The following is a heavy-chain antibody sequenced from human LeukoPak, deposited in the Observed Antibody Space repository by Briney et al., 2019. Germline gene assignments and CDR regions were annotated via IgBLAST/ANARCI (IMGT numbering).Heavy chain of an antibody. J-gene: IGHJ4*02. Sequence: GGTLRLSCAASGFTFSSYGMSWVRQAPGKGLEWVSAISGSGGSTYYADSVKGRFTISRDNAKNSLYLQMNSLRAEDTAVYYCARNLYYYDSSGCNDYWGQGTLVTVSS. CDR1: GFTFSSYG. CDR2: ISGSGGST. D-gene: IGHD3-22*01. V-gene: IGHV3-23*01. CDR3: ARNLYYYDSSGCNDY.